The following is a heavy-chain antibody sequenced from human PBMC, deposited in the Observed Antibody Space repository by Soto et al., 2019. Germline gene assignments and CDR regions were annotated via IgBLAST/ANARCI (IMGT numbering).Heavy chain of an antibody. CDR1: GFTFSSYS. Sequence: PGGSLRLSCAASGFTFSSYSMNWVRQAPGKGLEWVSAISGSGGSTYYADSVKCRFTISRDNSKNTLYLQMNSLRAEDTAVYYCAKGALNYDILTGTFFDYWGQGTLVTVSS. V-gene: IGHV3-23*01. CDR2: ISGSGGST. J-gene: IGHJ4*02. CDR3: AKGALNYDILTGTFFDY. D-gene: IGHD3-9*01.